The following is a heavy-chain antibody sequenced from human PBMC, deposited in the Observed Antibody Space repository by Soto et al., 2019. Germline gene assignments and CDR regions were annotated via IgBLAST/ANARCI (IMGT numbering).Heavy chain of an antibody. CDR3: ARGHPTYYYGSGSKYFDY. V-gene: IGHV4-34*01. CDR1: GGSFSGYY. D-gene: IGHD3-10*01. CDR2: INHSGST. J-gene: IGHJ4*02. Sequence: PETLSLTCAVYGGSFSGYYWSWIRQPPVTGLEWIGEINHSGSTNYNPSLKRRVTISVDTSKNQFSLKLSSVTAADTAVYYCARGHPTYYYGSGSKYFDYWGQGTLVTVSS.